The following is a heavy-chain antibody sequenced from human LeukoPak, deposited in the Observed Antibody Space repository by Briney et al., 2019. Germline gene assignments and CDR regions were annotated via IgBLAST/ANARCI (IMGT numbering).Heavy chain of an antibody. J-gene: IGHJ3*02. CDR1: GFTFSSYN. V-gene: IGHV3-30*19. CDR2: VPYDGSND. CDR3: ARESRRTYYYDSSCAFDI. D-gene: IGHD3-22*01. Sequence: GGSLRLSCVASGFTFSSYNMHWIRQAPGKGLEWMAVVPYDGSNDYYADSVKGRFTISRDNSKNTLYLQMGSLRAEDMAVYYCARESRRTYYYDSSCAFDIWGQGTMVTVSS.